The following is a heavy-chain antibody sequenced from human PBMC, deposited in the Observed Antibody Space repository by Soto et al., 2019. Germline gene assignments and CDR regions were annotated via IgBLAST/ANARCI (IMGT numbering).Heavy chain of an antibody. CDR1: GYTFTGYY. Sequence: ASVKVSCKASGYTFTGYYMHWVRQAPGQGLEWMGWINPNSGGANYAQKFQGRVTMTRDTSISTAYMELSRLRSDDTAVYYCARDPYSGYGGFDYWGQGTLVTVSS. J-gene: IGHJ4*02. D-gene: IGHD5-12*01. CDR2: INPNSGGA. V-gene: IGHV1-2*02. CDR3: ARDPYSGYGGFDY.